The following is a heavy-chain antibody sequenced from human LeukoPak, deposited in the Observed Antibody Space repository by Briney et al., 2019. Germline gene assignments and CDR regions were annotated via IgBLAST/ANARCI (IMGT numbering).Heavy chain of an antibody. J-gene: IGHJ6*03. CDR2: ISYDGSNK. D-gene: IGHD2-2*01. V-gene: IGHV3-30*04. CDR1: GFTFSSYA. CDR3: AREDIVVVPAAASYMDV. Sequence: PGGSLRLSCAASGFTFSSYAMHWVRQAPGKGLEWVAVISYDGSNKYYADSVKGRFTISRDNSKNTLYLQMNSLRAEDTAVYYCAREDIVVVPAAASYMDVWGKGTTVTVSS.